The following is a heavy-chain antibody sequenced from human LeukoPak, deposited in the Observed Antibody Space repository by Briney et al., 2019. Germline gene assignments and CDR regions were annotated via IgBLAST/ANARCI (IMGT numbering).Heavy chain of an antibody. D-gene: IGHD2-2*01. CDR2: IRYDGSNK. Sequence: GGSLRLSCAASGFTFSSYEMNWVRQAPGKGLEWVAFIRYDGSNKYYADSVKGRFTISRDNSKNTLYLQMNSLRAEDTAVYYCAKDGTGEDIVVVPAARLGYYYYMDVWGKGTTVTISS. CDR3: AKDGTGEDIVVVPAARLGYYYYMDV. CDR1: GFTFSSYE. J-gene: IGHJ6*03. V-gene: IGHV3-30*02.